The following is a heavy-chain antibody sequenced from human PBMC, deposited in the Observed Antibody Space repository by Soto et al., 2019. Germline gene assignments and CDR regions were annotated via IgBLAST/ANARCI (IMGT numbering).Heavy chain of an antibody. J-gene: IGHJ4*02. CDR1: GFTFSSYG. Sequence: GGSLRLSGAACGFTFSSYGIHWVRQAPCKGLEWVAVIWYDGINKYYADSVKGRFTISRDNSKKTLYLQMNSLRAEDTAVYYCARDGGSGSVLSYPSFDYLGQRTLLTVSS. CDR3: ARDGGSGSVLSYPSFDY. D-gene: IGHD3-10*01. CDR2: IWYDGINK. V-gene: IGHV3-33*01.